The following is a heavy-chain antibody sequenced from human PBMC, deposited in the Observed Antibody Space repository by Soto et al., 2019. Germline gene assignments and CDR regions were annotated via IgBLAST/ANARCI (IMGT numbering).Heavy chain of an antibody. V-gene: IGHV4-31*03. D-gene: IGHD1-7*01. J-gene: IGHJ4*02. CDR2: IYYSGST. CDR3: ARHPPSWNYGFDY. Sequence: SETLSLACTVSGGSISSGGYYWSWIRQHPGKGLEWIRYIYYSGSTSYNQSLKSRVPISVDTSKNQSALKLSSVTDVDRAVYYWARHPPSWNYGFDYWGQRTPVTVSS. CDR1: GGSISSGGYY.